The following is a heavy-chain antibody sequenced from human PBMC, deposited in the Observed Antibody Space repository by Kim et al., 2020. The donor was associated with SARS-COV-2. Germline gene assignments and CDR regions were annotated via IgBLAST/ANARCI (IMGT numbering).Heavy chain of an antibody. J-gene: IGHJ4*02. V-gene: IGHV3-53*01. CDR2: IYSGGST. CDR3: ARGKRGPDGED. Sequence: GGSLRLSCAASGFTVSSNYMSWVRQAPGKGLEWVSVIYSGGSTYYADSVKGRFTISRDNSKNTLYLQMNSLRAEDTAVYYCARGKRGPDGEDWGQGTLVTVSS. CDR1: GFTVSSNY. D-gene: IGHD4-17*01.